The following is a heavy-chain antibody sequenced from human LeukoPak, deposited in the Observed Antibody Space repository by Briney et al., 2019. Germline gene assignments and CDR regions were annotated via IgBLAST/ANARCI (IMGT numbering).Heavy chain of an antibody. CDR1: GYTFTSYG. CDR2: IIPILGIA. D-gene: IGHD3-9*01. CDR3: AGDILTGYYLDY. Sequence: EASVKVSCKASGYTFTSYGISWVRQAPGQGLEWMGRIIPILGIANYAQKFQGRVTITADKSTSTAYMELSSLRSEDTAVYYCAGDILTGYYLDYWGQGTLVTVSS. J-gene: IGHJ4*02. V-gene: IGHV1-69*04.